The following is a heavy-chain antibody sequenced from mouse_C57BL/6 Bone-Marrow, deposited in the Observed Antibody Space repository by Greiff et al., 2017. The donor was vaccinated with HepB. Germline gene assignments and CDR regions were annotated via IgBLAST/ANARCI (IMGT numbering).Heavy chain of an antibody. Sequence: DVKLVESGGDLVKPGGSLKLSCAASGFTFSSYGMSWVRQTPDKRLEWVATISSGGSYTYYPDSVKGRFTISRDNAKNTLYLQMSSLKSEDTAMYYCARHGHYDYDRCYFDYWGQGTTLTVSS. V-gene: IGHV5-6*02. CDR3: ARHGHYDYDRCYFDY. CDR1: GFTFSSYG. J-gene: IGHJ2*01. CDR2: ISSGGSYT. D-gene: IGHD2-4*01.